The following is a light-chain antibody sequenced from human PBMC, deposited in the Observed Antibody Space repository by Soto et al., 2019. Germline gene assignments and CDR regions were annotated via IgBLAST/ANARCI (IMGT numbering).Light chain of an antibody. CDR1: QSVGTTF. Sequence: EIVLTQSPGSLSLSPGQRATLSCRASQSVGTTFFAWYQKKAGQAPRLLIYGASQRATGIPDRFSGSGSGTDFTLIISILEPEYVAVYYCQQYISSVTFGQGTMVEIK. V-gene: IGKV3-20*01. CDR2: GAS. CDR3: QQYISSVT. J-gene: IGKJ1*01.